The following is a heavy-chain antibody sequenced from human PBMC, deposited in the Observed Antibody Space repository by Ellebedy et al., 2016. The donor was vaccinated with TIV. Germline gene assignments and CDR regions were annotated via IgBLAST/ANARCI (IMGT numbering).Heavy chain of an antibody. CDR3: ARPEVESYYYYGMDV. CDR2: IIPILGIA. J-gene: IGHJ6*02. V-gene: IGHV1-69*04. CDR1: GGTFSSYA. Sequence: AASVKVSCKASGGTFSSYAISWARQAPGQGLEWMGRIIPILGIANYAQKFQGRVTITADKSTSTAYMELSSLRSEDTAVYYCARPEVESYYYYGMDVWGQGTTVTVSS.